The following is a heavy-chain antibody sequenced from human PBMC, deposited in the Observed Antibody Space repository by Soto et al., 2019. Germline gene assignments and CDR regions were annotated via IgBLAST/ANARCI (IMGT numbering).Heavy chain of an antibody. D-gene: IGHD5-12*01. Sequence: GGSLRLSCAASGFTFSNAWINWVRQATGKGLEWVGRIKSKTDGGTTDYAEPVKGRLTISRDNAKNSVWLQMDSLRDEDTAVYYCARTRRMGLRSKGGFDYWGQGALVTVSS. J-gene: IGHJ4*02. CDR1: GFTFSNAW. V-gene: IGHV3-15*07. CDR2: IKSKTDGGTT. CDR3: ARTRRMGLRSKGGFDY.